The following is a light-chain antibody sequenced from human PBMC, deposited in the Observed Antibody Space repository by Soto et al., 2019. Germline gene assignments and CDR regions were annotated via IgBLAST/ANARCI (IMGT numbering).Light chain of an antibody. Sequence: QSVLTQPPSVSGAPGQRVTISCTGSSSNIGAGYDVHWYQQLPGTAPKLLIYGNSNRPSGVPDRFSGSKSGTSASLAITGLQAEDEADYYRQSYDSSLSVVFGGGTKLTVL. CDR1: SSNIGAGYD. CDR3: QSYDSSLSVV. J-gene: IGLJ2*01. V-gene: IGLV1-40*01. CDR2: GNS.